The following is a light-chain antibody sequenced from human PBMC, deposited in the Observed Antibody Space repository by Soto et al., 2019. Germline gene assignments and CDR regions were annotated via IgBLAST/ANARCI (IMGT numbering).Light chain of an antibody. J-gene: IGKJ3*01. V-gene: IGKV3-20*01. CDR2: GAS. CDR3: QQYGTSVT. CDR1: QSVSSN. Sequence: EYVLTQSPATLSLSPGERATLSCRASQSVSSNLAWFQQRPGQAPRLLIYGASNRVTGIPDRFSGSGSGTEFTLTISRLESEDFAVYYCQQYGTSVTFGPGTKVDIK.